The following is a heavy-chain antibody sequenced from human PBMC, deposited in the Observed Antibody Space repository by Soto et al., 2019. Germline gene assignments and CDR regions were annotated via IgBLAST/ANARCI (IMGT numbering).Heavy chain of an antibody. J-gene: IGHJ6*02. V-gene: IGHV4-59*02. CDR1: GGSVSNYY. Sequence: SETLSLTCTVSGGSVSNYYWTWIRQPPGKGLEWISYINYSGSTDHSPSLKSRVTISLDTSKNQFSLRLISVTAADTAVYYCARLAPRYRIRDYNYHSLDFWGQGTTVTVSS. D-gene: IGHD1-20*01. CDR2: INYSGST. CDR3: ARLAPRYRIRDYNYHSLDF.